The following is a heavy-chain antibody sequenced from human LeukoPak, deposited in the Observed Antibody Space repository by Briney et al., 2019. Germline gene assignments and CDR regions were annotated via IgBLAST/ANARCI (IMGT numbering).Heavy chain of an antibody. Sequence: TETLSLTCTVSGGSISTYYWNWIRQPPGKGLDWIGYTFYSGSTNYNPSLKSRVTISVDTSRNQFSLKLSSVTAADTAVYYCARATLNCSGGSCYFHFDYWGQGTLVTVSS. CDR2: TFYSGST. J-gene: IGHJ4*02. D-gene: IGHD2-15*01. V-gene: IGHV4-59*01. CDR1: GGSISTYY. CDR3: ARATLNCSGGSCYFHFDY.